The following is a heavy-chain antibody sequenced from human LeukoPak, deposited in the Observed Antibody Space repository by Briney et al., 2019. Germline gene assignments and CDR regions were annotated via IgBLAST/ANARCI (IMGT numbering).Heavy chain of an antibody. CDR3: ARDAVYYYGSGSYYFIDD. D-gene: IGHD3-10*01. CDR1: GFTFSSYG. Sequence: PGGSLRLSCAASGFTFSSYGMHWVRQAPGKGLEWVAVIWYDGSNKYYADSVKGRFTIFRDNSKNTLYLQMNSLRAEDTAVYYCARDAVYYYGSGSYYFIDDWGQGTLVTVSS. V-gene: IGHV3-33*01. J-gene: IGHJ4*02. CDR2: IWYDGSNK.